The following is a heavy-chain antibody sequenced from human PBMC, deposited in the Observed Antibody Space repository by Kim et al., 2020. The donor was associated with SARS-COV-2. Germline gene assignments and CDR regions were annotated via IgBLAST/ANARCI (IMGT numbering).Heavy chain of an antibody. Sequence: SETLSLTCAVYGGSFSGYYWSWIRQPPGKGLEWIGEINHSGSTNYNPSLKSRVTISVDTSKNQFSLKLSSVTAADTAVYYCARSPRGGKVVARGHYYFDYWGQGTLVTVSS. CDR3: ARSPRGGKVVARGHYYFDY. D-gene: IGHD3-22*01. CDR1: GGSFSGYY. J-gene: IGHJ4*02. CDR2: INHSGST. V-gene: IGHV4-34*01.